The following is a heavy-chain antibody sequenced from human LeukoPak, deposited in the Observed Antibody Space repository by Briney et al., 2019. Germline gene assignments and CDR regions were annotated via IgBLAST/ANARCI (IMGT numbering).Heavy chain of an antibody. D-gene: IGHD1-26*01. CDR2: IYYSGST. V-gene: IGHV4-59*01. Sequence: SETLSLTCTVSGGSISSYYWSWIRQPPGKGLEWIGYIYYSGSTNYNPSLKSRVTISVDTSKNQFSLKLSSVTAADTAVYYCARGSVGANLFAYWGQGTLVTVSS. J-gene: IGHJ4*02. CDR3: ARGSVGANLFAY. CDR1: GGSISSYY.